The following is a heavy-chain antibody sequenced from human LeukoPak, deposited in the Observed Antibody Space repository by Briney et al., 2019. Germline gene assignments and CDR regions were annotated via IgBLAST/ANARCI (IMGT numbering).Heavy chain of an antibody. CDR1: DGSISSNSYY. CDR2: IYYSGNT. Sequence: SETLSLTCTVSDGSISSNSYYWGWIRQPPGKGLEWIANIYYSGNTYYNPSLKSRVTISVDTSKNQFSLKLRSVTAADTAVYYCAIARRQWLVGANIRGDNPPYYYDYWGQGILVTVSS. V-gene: IGHV4-39*07. J-gene: IGHJ4*02. D-gene: IGHD6-19*01. CDR3: AIARRQWLVGANIRGDNPPYYYDY.